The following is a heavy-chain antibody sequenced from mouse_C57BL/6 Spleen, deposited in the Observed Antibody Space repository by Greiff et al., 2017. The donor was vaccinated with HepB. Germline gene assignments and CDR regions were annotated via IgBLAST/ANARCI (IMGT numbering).Heavy chain of an antibody. CDR3: AKKVEGHYYAMDY. Sequence: QVQLQQSGPGLVQPSQSLSITCTVSGFSLTSYGVHWVRQSPGKGLEWLGVIWRGGSTDYNAAFMSRLSITKDNSKSQVFFKMNSLQADDTAIYYCAKKVEGHYYAMDYWGQGTSVTVSS. CDR2: IWRGGST. CDR1: GFSLTSYG. D-gene: IGHD1-1*01. J-gene: IGHJ4*01. V-gene: IGHV2-5*01.